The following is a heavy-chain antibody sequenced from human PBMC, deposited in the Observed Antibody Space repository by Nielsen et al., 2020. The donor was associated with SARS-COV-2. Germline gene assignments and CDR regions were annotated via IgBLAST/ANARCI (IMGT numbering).Heavy chain of an antibody. V-gene: IGHV4-39*07. CDR1: GGSISSGGYY. CDR2: INHSGST. J-gene: IGHJ4*02. CDR3: ARDTKIQLWLGPFDY. Sequence: SETLSLTCTVSGGSISSGGYYWSWIRQPPGKGLEWIGEINHSGSTNYNPSLKSRVTISVDTSKNQFSLKLSSVTAADTAVYYCARDTKIQLWLGPFDYWGQGTLVTVSS. D-gene: IGHD5-18*01.